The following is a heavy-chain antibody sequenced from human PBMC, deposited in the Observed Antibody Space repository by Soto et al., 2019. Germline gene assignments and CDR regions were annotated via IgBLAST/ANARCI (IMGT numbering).Heavy chain of an antibody. J-gene: IGHJ4*02. CDR2: IYWDDDK. Sequence: QITLKESGPTLVKPTQTLTLTCTFSGFSLSTSEAGVGWIRQPPGKALDLLGFIYWDDDKRYSPSLKSRVTITKDSSKSQVVLTLTNMDPVDSATYYCAHKMCRGKPFDYWGQGTLVTVSS. D-gene: IGHD3-10*01. CDR3: AHKMCRGKPFDY. CDR1: GFSLSTSEAG. V-gene: IGHV2-5*02.